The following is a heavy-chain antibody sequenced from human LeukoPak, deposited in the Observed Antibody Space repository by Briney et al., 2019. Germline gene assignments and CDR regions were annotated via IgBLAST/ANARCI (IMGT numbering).Heavy chain of an antibody. CDR3: ARDDSSGYYQDY. Sequence: GGSLRLSCAASGFTFSSYSMNWVRQAPGKGLEWVSSISSSSSYIYYADSVKGRFTISRDNAKSSLYLQMNSLRAEDTAVYYCARDDSSGYYQDYWGQGTLVTVSS. D-gene: IGHD3-22*01. CDR1: GFTFSSYS. CDR2: ISSSSSYI. V-gene: IGHV3-21*01. J-gene: IGHJ4*02.